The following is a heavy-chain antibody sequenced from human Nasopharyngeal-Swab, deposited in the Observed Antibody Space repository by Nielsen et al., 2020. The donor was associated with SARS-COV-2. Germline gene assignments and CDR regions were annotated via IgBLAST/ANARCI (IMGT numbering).Heavy chain of an antibody. D-gene: IGHD6-13*01. V-gene: IGHV4-34*01. J-gene: IGHJ4*02. CDR3: AIVGIAAAGGHPNDY. CDR2: INHSGST. Sequence: RQAPGKGLEWIGEINHSGSTNYDQSLKSRVTISVDTTNNQFSLKLSSVTAADTAVYYCAIVGIAAAGGHPNDYWGQGTLVTVSS.